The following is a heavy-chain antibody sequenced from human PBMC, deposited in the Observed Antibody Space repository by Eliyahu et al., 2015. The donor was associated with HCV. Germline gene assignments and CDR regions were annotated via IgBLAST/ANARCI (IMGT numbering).Heavy chain of an antibody. CDR2: IRSKANSYAT. CDR1: GFXFSGSA. D-gene: IGHD3-16*01. Sequence: EVQLVESGGVLVQPGGSLKLSCAASGFXFSGSAMHWVRQASGKGLEWVGRIRSKANSYATAYAASVKGRFTISRDDSKNTAYLQMNSLKTEDTAVYYCTRQGANGMDVWGQGTTVTVSS. J-gene: IGHJ6*02. V-gene: IGHV3-73*02. CDR3: TRQGANGMDV.